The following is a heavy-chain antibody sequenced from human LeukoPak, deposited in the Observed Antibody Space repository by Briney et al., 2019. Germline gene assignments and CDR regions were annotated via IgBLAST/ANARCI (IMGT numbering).Heavy chain of an antibody. J-gene: IGHJ3*02. Sequence: SETLSLTCTVSGGSMNSYYWTWIRQPPGKELEWIGYIYNSGSTDYNPSLKSRVTISTDTSKKQFSLRVSSVTAADTAVYYCARRLRIEGGTRRGDALDMWGQGTMVTVSS. CDR3: ARRLRIEGGTRRGDALDM. D-gene: IGHD1-26*01. V-gene: IGHV4-59*08. CDR2: IYNSGST. CDR1: GGSMNSYY.